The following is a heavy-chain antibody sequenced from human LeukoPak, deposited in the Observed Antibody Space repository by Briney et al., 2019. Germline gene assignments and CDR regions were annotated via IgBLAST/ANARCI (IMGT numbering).Heavy chain of an antibody. CDR2: IYYHENT. Sequence: SETLSLTCTVSGGSISSSSDYWGWIRQAPGKGLEWIGSIYYHENTYYNPSLKSRVTISVDTSKNQFSLKLSSVTAADTAVYYCARAQRGIVGATNWFDPWGQGTLVTVSS. CDR1: GGSISSSSDY. CDR3: ARAQRGIVGATNWFDP. D-gene: IGHD1-26*01. J-gene: IGHJ5*02. V-gene: IGHV4-39*07.